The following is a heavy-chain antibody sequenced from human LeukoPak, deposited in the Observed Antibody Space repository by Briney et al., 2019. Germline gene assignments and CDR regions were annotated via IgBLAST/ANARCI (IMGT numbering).Heavy chain of an antibody. J-gene: IGHJ5*02. D-gene: IGHD3-10*01. Sequence: GGSLRLSCAASGFTFSNYAMSWVRQAPGKGLEWVSTISGSGGSTYYADSVKGRFTISRDNSKNTLYLQMNSLRAEDTAVYYCAKDGPVRGVINNWFDPWGQGTLVTVSS. CDR1: GFTFSNYA. V-gene: IGHV3-23*01. CDR3: AKDGPVRGVINNWFDP. CDR2: ISGSGGST.